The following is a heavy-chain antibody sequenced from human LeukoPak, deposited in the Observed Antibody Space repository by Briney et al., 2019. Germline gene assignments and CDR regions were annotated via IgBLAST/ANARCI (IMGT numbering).Heavy chain of an antibody. CDR2: IYPRDGST. Sequence: ASVKVSCKASGGTLSSYAISWVRQAPGQGLEWMGMIYPRDGSTSYAQKFQGRVTVTRDTSTSTVHMELSGLRSEDTAVYYCARDQEGFDYWGQGTLSPSPQ. V-gene: IGHV1-46*01. CDR1: GGTLSSYA. J-gene: IGHJ4*02. CDR3: ARDQEGFDY.